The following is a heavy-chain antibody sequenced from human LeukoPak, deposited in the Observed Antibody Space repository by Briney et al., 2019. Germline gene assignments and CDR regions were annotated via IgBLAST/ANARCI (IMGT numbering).Heavy chain of an antibody. J-gene: IGHJ3*02. Sequence: ASVKVSCKASGYTFTGYYMHWGRQAPGQGREGRGGINPNSGGTNYAQKSQGRVNMTRDKSISTAYMELSWLRSDDTALSCCATEDLGLSFDIWGQGAIVTASS. CDR3: ATEDLGLSFDI. CDR1: GYTFTGYY. CDR2: INPNSGGT. V-gene: IGHV1-2*02. D-gene: IGHD3/OR15-3a*01.